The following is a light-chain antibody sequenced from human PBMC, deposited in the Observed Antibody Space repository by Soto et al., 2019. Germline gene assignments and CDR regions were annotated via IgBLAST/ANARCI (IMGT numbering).Light chain of an antibody. CDR2: SNN. CDR1: SSNIGSEY. J-gene: IGLJ2*01. V-gene: IGLV1-47*02. Sequence: QSVLTQPPSASGTPGQRVTISCSGSSSNIGSEYVVWYQHLPGTAPKLLIYSNNQRPSGVPDRFPGSKSGTSASLAISGLRSEDEADYHCAAWDDSLSGPVFGGGTKVTVL. CDR3: AAWDDSLSGPV.